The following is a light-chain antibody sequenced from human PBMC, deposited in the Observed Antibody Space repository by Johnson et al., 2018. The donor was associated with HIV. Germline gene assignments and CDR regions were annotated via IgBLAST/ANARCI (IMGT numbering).Light chain of an antibody. CDR2: ENN. J-gene: IGLJ1*01. CDR1: SSNIGNNY. V-gene: IGLV1-51*02. Sequence: QSVLTQPPSVSAAPGQKVTISCSGSSSNIGNNYVSWYQQLPGTAPKLLIYENNKRPSGIPDRFSGSKSGTSATLGITGLQTGAESDYYCGPWYRSLSAGGVFGTGTKVTVL. CDR3: GPWYRSLSAGGV.